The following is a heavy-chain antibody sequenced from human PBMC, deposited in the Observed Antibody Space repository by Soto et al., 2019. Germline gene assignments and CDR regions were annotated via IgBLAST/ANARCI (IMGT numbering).Heavy chain of an antibody. CDR1: GFTFSSYA. D-gene: IGHD6-19*01. V-gene: IGHV3-23*01. CDR2: NSGSGESS. Sequence: PGGSLRLSCAASGFTFSSYAMSWVRQAPGKGLEWVSGNSGSGESSYYADSVKGRFTISRDNSKNTLSLQMNSLRAEDTAVYYCAKDFPIRFVAGTFDYWGQGTLVTVSS. CDR3: AKDFPIRFVAGTFDY. J-gene: IGHJ4*02.